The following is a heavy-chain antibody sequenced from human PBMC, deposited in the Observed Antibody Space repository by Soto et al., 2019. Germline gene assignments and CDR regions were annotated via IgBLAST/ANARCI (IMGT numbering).Heavy chain of an antibody. J-gene: IGHJ4*02. CDR3: AVQGATFDY. CDR2: INQGGSGK. Sequence: GSLRLSCAASGFTFTNYWMSWVRQAPGKGLECVASINQGGSGKYYVDSVKGRFTISRDNGKKSLSLQMNSLRAEDTAVYYCAVQGATFDYWGQGTPVTVSS. V-gene: IGHV3-7*01. CDR1: GFTFTNYW. D-gene: IGHD1-1*01.